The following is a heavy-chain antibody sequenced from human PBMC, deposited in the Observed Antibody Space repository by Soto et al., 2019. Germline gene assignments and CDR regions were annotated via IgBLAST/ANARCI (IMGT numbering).Heavy chain of an antibody. CDR1: GGSISSGDYY. Sequence: SETLSLTCTVSGGSISSGDYYWSWIRQPPGKGLEWIGYIYYSGSTNYNPSLKSRVTISVDTSKNQFSLKLSSVTAADTAVYYCARGYSSSWYRRTPLYFDYWGQGTLVTVSS. D-gene: IGHD6-13*01. V-gene: IGHV4-61*08. CDR2: IYYSGST. J-gene: IGHJ4*02. CDR3: ARGYSSSWYRRTPLYFDY.